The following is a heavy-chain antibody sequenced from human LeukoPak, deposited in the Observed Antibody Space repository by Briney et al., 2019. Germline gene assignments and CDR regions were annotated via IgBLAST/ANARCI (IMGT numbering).Heavy chain of an antibody. Sequence: GGSLRLSCAASGCTFSSYSMNWVRQAPGKGLEWVSYISSSSSTIYYADSVKGRFTISRDNAKNSLYLQMNSLRDEDTAVYYCARVGKDHEFWSGYRYGMDVWGQGTTVTVSS. J-gene: IGHJ6*02. CDR2: ISSSSSTI. CDR3: ARVGKDHEFWSGYRYGMDV. CDR1: GCTFSSYS. V-gene: IGHV3-48*02. D-gene: IGHD3-3*01.